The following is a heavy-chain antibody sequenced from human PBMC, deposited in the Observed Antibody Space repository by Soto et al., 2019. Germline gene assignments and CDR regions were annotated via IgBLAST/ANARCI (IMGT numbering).Heavy chain of an antibody. Sequence: QVQLVQSGAEVKKPGSSVKVSCKASGGTFSSYAISWVRQAPGQGLEWMGGIIPIFGTANYAQKFQGRVTITADKSTSTAYMELSRLRSEDTAVYYCAGALGYCSGGSCYFNWFGPWGQGTLVTVSS. CDR3: AGALGYCSGGSCYFNWFGP. D-gene: IGHD2-15*01. V-gene: IGHV1-69*06. J-gene: IGHJ5*02. CDR1: GGTFSSYA. CDR2: IIPIFGTA.